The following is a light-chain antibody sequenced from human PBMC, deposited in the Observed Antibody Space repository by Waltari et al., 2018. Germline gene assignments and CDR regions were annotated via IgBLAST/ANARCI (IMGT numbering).Light chain of an antibody. Sequence: DIQMTQSPSTLSASVGDRVTISCRASLSVKNNLAWYHQKPGKAPKVLVHKASRLETGVPSRVSGSGYGTEFTLTISSLQPDDFATYYCQEYDSWPITFGGGTQVEIK. V-gene: IGKV1-5*03. J-gene: IGKJ4*01. CDR3: QEYDSWPIT. CDR1: LSVKNN. CDR2: KAS.